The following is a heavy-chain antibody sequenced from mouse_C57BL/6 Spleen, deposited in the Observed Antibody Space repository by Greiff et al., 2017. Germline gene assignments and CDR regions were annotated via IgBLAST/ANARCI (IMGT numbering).Heavy chain of an antibody. Sequence: ESGPGLVKPSQSLSLTCSVTGYSITSGYYWNWIRQFPGNKLEWMGYISYDGSNNYNPSLKNRISITRDTSKNQFFLKLNSVTTEDTATYYCAIYDYYFDYWGQGTTLTVSS. D-gene: IGHD2-4*01. CDR2: ISYDGSN. CDR1: GYSITSGYY. CDR3: AIYDYYFDY. V-gene: IGHV3-6*01. J-gene: IGHJ2*01.